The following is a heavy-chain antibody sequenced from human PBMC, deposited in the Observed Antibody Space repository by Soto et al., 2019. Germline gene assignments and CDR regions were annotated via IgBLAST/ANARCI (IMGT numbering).Heavy chain of an antibody. J-gene: IGHJ3*01. CDR3: ARRLNLDALDF. Sequence: QITLKESGPTLVKPTQTLTLTCTFSGFSLNTFGVGVGWIRQPPGKALECLGVVYWDDDKRYSPSLKTRLSITKDSSKNQTVLTMTNMDPMATATYYCARRLNLDALDFWGQGTRVAVSS. V-gene: IGHV2-5*02. CDR1: GFSLNTFGVG. CDR2: VYWDDDK.